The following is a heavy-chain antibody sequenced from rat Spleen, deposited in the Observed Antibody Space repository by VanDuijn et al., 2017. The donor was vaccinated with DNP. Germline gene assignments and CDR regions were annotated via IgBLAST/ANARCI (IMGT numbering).Heavy chain of an antibody. CDR3: ARPDA. CDR2: IHAADGNT. J-gene: IGHJ4*01. V-gene: IGHV5S13*01. CDR1: GLTFTNWG. Sequence: EVQLVESGGGLVQPGRSLKLSCVVSGLTFTNWGMAWVRQTPTKGLEWVACIHAADGNTYYRDSVKGRFTISRDNAKSTLYLQMDSLRSEDTATYYCARPDAWGQGTSVTVSS.